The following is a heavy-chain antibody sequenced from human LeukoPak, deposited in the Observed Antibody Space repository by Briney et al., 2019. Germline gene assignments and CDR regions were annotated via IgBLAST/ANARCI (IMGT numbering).Heavy chain of an antibody. D-gene: IGHD5-24*01. CDR2: INTNTGNP. Sequence: ASVKVSCKASGYTFTSYAMNWVRQAPGQGLEWMGWINTNTGNPTYAQGFTGRFAFSLDTSVSTAYLQIGSLKAEDTAVYYCARVVEMATIPDYWGQGTLVTVSS. J-gene: IGHJ4*02. CDR3: ARVVEMATIPDY. CDR1: GYTFTSYA. V-gene: IGHV7-4-1*01.